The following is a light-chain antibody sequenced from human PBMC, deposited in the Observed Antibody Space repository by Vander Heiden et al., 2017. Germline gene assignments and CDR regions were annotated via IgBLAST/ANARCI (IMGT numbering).Light chain of an antibody. CDR3: QQYNSWT. V-gene: IGKV1-5*03. CDR1: QCISNW. CDR2: KAS. Sequence: DIQMTQSPSTLSASVGDRFTITCRASQCISNWLAWYQQKPGKAPKLLIYKASSLESGVPSRFSGSGSGTEFTLTISSLQPDDFATYYCQQYNSWTFGQGTKVEI. J-gene: IGKJ1*01.